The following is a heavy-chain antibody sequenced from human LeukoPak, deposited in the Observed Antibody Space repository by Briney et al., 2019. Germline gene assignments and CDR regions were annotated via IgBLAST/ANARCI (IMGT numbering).Heavy chain of an antibody. Sequence: SETLSLTCTVSGGSIRSYYWIWIRQTPGKGLEWIGYMFDTVSINYNSSLKSRVTVSIDTSKNQFSLRLSSVTAADTAVYYCARDAPGTSALDYWGQGTLVTVSS. CDR1: GGSIRSYY. V-gene: IGHV4-59*01. D-gene: IGHD2-2*01. CDR2: MFDTVSI. CDR3: ARDAPGTSALDY. J-gene: IGHJ4*02.